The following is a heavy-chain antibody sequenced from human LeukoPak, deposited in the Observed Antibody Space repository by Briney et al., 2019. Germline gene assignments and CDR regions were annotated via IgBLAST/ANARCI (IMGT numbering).Heavy chain of an antibody. CDR1: GGTFSSYA. D-gene: IGHD3-22*01. CDR2: IIPIFGTA. V-gene: IGHV1-69*06. J-gene: IGHJ4*02. Sequence: SVKLSCKASGGTFSSYAISWVRQAPGQGLEWMGGIIPIFGTANYAQKFQCRVTITADKSTGTAYMELSSLRSEDTAVYYCARARDSSGYYLFVYWGQGTLVTVSS. CDR3: ARARDSSGYYLFVY.